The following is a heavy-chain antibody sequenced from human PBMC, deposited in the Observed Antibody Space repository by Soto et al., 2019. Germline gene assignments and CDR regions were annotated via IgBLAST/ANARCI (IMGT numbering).Heavy chain of an antibody. J-gene: IGHJ6*04. CDR3: ARKTDSIPSGGDV. CDR1: GFAVRHNY. V-gene: IGHV3-53*04. Sequence: EVQLVESGGGLVQPGGSLRLSCTASGFAVRHNYMTWVRQAPGKGLEWVSLIYSGGVTAYADSVKGRFTISRHTSQNTLYLQKNSLRAEDTAFYYCARKTDSIPSGGDVWGKGTAVTVSS. D-gene: IGHD3-10*01. CDR2: IYSGGVT.